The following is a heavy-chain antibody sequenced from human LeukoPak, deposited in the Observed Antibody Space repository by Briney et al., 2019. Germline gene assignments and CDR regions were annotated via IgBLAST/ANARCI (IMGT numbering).Heavy chain of an antibody. CDR2: IYPYSGDT. CDR3: ARDRNSGLSLDI. CDR1: GYTFTGYY. V-gene: IGHV1-2*02. Sequence: ASVKVSCKASGYTFTGYYIHWVRQAPGQGLEWMGWIYPYSGDTNYAQNFQGRVTMTRDTSISTAYMELSSLKSDDTAVYYCARDRNSGLSLDIWAKGQCSPSLQ. D-gene: IGHD6-25*01. J-gene: IGHJ3*02.